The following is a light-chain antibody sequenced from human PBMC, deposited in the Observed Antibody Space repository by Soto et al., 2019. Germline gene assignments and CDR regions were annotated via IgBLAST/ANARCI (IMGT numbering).Light chain of an antibody. CDR2: GAS. CDR3: QQYAKSPIT. J-gene: IGKJ5*01. V-gene: IGKV3-20*01. Sequence: ENVLTQSPGTLSLSPGESATLSCWASQTVGANYLAWYQQKPGQAPRLLIYGASNRATALSDRFSGSGSGTDFTITISRLEPEDSAVYYCQQYAKSPITFGQGTRLEIK. CDR1: QTVGANY.